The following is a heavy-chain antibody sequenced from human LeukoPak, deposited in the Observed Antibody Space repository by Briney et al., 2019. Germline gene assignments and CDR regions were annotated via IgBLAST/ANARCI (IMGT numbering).Heavy chain of an antibody. J-gene: IGHJ4*02. Sequence: PSETLSLTCTVSGASLTTYYWSWIRQPPGKGLEYIGQIHSSGSANYNPSLKSRVAMSLDASKNQFSLTVSSVTAADTAIYYCARDILDVGATHYFDYWGQGSLLTVSS. V-gene: IGHV4-59*01. CDR1: GASLTTYY. CDR2: IHSSGSA. CDR3: ARDILDVGATHYFDY. D-gene: IGHD1-26*01.